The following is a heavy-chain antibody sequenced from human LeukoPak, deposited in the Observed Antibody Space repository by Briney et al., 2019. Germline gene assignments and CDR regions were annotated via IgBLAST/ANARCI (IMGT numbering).Heavy chain of an antibody. CDR3: ARVNYDTGCCRVY. CDR1: GGSFSGYY. Sequence: PSETLSLTCAVYGGSFSGYYWSWIRQPPGKGLEWIGEINHSGSTNYNPSLKSRVTISVDTSKNQFSLKLSSVTAADTAVYYCARVNYDTGCCRVYWGQGTLVTVSS. CDR2: INHSGST. J-gene: IGHJ4*02. D-gene: IGHD3-22*01. V-gene: IGHV4-34*01.